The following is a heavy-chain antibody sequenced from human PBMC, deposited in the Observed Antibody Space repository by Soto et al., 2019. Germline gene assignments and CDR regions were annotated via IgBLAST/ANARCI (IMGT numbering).Heavy chain of an antibody. Sequence: QVQLVQSGAEVKKPGSSVKVSCTASGGTFSSYAISWVRQAPGQGLEWMGGIIPIFGTANYAQKFQGRVTITADESTRTASMEQSSLRSEDTAVYYCARLAAAGVPLGYYCYGMDVWGQGTTVPVSS. V-gene: IGHV1-69*01. CDR1: GGTFSSYA. J-gene: IGHJ6*02. CDR2: IIPIFGTA. CDR3: ARLAAAGVPLGYYCYGMDV. D-gene: IGHD6-13*01.